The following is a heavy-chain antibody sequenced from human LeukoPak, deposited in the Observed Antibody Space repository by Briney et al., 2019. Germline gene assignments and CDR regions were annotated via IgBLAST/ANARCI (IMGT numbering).Heavy chain of an antibody. D-gene: IGHD5-12*01. CDR2: ISAHNGNT. J-gene: IGHJ4*02. CDR3: ARVRGIVATGYFDY. Sequence: ASVKVSCKASGYTFTSYGISWVRQAPGQGLEWMGWISAHNGNTNYAQKLQGRVTMTTDTSTSTAYMELRSLRSDDTAVYYCARVRGIVATGYFDYWGQGTLVTVSS. CDR1: GYTFTSYG. V-gene: IGHV1-18*01.